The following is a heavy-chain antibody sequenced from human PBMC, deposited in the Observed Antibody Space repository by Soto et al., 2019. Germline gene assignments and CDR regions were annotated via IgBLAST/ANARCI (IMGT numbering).Heavy chain of an antibody. CDR1: GGPITSRSYF. CDR2: VYYSGNT. J-gene: IGHJ5*02. V-gene: IGHV4-39*01. CDR3: ARFRDFSYWFDP. D-gene: IGHD3-3*01. Sequence: QVHLQESGPGLVKPSETLSLTCSVSGGPITSRSYFWGWIRQPPGKGLEWIGNVYYSGNTYYNPSLRSRVTMSVDSSQCQFSLRLSSVTATDTALYYCARFRDFSYWFDPWGQGTQVTVSS.